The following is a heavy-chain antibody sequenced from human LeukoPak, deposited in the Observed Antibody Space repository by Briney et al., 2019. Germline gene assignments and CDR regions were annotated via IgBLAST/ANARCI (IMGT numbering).Heavy chain of an antibody. CDR1: GFTFSSYW. CDR2: IKQDGSEK. CDR3: AKDMNTVTTTFDY. J-gene: IGHJ4*02. V-gene: IGHV3-7*01. Sequence: GGSLRLSCAASGFTFSSYWMSWVRQAPGKGLEWVANIKQDGSEKYYVDSVKGRSTISRDNSENTLYLQMNSLRAEDTAVYYCAKDMNTVTTTFDYWGQGTLVTVSS. D-gene: IGHD4-17*01.